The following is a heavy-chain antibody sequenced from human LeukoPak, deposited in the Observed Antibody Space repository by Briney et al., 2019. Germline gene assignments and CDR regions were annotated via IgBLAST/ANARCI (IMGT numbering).Heavy chain of an antibody. CDR1: GFTFNNYA. Sequence: GGSLRLSCAASGFTFNNYAMSWVRQAPGKGLEWVSTISGGGGSTYSADSVKGRFTISRDNSKNTLYLQMNSLRAEDTAVYYCAKVRWGIAVAGTSWFDPWGQGTLVTVSS. CDR3: AKVRWGIAVAGTSWFDP. V-gene: IGHV3-23*01. J-gene: IGHJ5*02. CDR2: ISGGGGST. D-gene: IGHD6-19*01.